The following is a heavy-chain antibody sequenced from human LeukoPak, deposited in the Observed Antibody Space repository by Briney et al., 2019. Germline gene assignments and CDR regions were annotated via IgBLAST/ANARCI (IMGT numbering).Heavy chain of an antibody. V-gene: IGHV4-59*12. CDR2: IYYSGST. D-gene: IGHD4-17*01. CDR1: GGSISSYY. J-gene: IGHJ4*02. CDR3: AKDGTTVTTPPV. Sequence: PSETLSLTCTVSGGSISSYYWSWIRQPPGKGLEWIGYIYYSGSTNYNPSLKSRVTISVDTSKNQFSLKLSSVTAADTAVYYCAKDGTTVTTPPVWGQGTLVTVSS.